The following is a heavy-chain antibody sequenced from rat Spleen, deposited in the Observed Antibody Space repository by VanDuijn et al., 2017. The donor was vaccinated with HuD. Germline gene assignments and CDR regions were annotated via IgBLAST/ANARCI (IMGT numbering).Heavy chain of an antibody. CDR3: ARAPGNGYVMDA. Sequence: EVQLKESGPGLVQPSQTLSLTCTVSGFSFTDYSLHWVRQPPGKGLEWMGVMWRSGSTEYNSGLKSRLSISWDTSKRQVFLKMNSLQSEDTTTYYCARAPGNGYVMDAWGQGTSVTVSS. CDR2: MWRSGST. CDR1: GFSFTDYS. D-gene: IGHD5-1*01. J-gene: IGHJ4*01. V-gene: IGHV2S63*01.